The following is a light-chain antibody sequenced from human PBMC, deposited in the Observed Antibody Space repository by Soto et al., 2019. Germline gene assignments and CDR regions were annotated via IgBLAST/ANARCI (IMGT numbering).Light chain of an antibody. Sequence: EIVLTQSPGTLSLSPGERATLSCRASQSVSYYLAWYQQKPGQAPRLLIYYISTRATGIPARFSGSGSGTEFTLTINSLQSEDSAVYYCQQHNQWPITFGQGTRLEIK. CDR3: QQHNQWPIT. CDR2: YIS. V-gene: IGKV3D-15*01. J-gene: IGKJ5*01. CDR1: QSVSYY.